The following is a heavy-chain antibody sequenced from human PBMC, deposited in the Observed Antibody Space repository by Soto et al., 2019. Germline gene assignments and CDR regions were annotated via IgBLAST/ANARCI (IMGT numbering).Heavy chain of an antibody. Sequence: PSETFCLTCAVYGGFFSGYYWSWSRQPPGKGLEWIGEINHSGSTNYNPSLKSRVTISVDTSKNQFSLKLSSVTAADTAVYYCARRSTMERGVNIIDYFDYWGQGTLVSVSS. J-gene: IGHJ4*02. V-gene: IGHV4-34*01. CDR3: ARRSTMERGVNIIDYFDY. D-gene: IGHD3-10*01. CDR2: INHSGST. CDR1: GGFFSGYY.